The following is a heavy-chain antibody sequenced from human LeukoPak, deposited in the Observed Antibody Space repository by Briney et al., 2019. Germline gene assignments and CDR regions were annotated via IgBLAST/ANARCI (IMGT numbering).Heavy chain of an antibody. CDR2: ISYDGSNK. D-gene: IGHD6-13*01. Sequence: GGSLRLPCAASGFTISSNAMSWVRQAPGKGLEWVAVISYDGSNKYYADSVKGRFTISRDNSKNTLYLQMNSLRAEDTAVYYCARDVAAARRGTTYYYYGMDVWGQGTTVTVSS. V-gene: IGHV3-30-3*01. J-gene: IGHJ6*02. CDR1: GFTISSNA. CDR3: ARDVAAARRGTTYYYYGMDV.